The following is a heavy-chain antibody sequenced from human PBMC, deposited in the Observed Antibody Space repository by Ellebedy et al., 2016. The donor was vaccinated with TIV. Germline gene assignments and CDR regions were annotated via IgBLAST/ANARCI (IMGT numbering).Heavy chain of an antibody. J-gene: IGHJ6*03. CDR2: IIPIFGTA. V-gene: IGHV1-69*13. D-gene: IGHD4-11*01. CDR1: GGTFSNYA. CDR3: ARGSISLGYYYYMDV. Sequence: SVKVSXXASGGTFSNYAISWVRQAPGQGLEWMGGIIPIFGTANYAQKFQGRVTITADESTSTAYMELSSLRSEDTAVYYCARGSISLGYYYYMDVWGKGTTVTVSS.